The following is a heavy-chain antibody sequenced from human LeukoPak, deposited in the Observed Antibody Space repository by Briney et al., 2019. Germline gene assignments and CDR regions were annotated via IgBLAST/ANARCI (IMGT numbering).Heavy chain of an antibody. Sequence: GGSLRLSCAASGFTFSSYAMSWVRQAPGKGLEWVSAISGSGGSTYYADSVKGRFTISRDNSKNTLHLQMNSLRAEDTAVYYCAKDSSGWYSYNDHWGQGTLVTVSS. CDR3: AKDSSGWYSYNDH. CDR1: GFTFSSYA. CDR2: ISGSGGST. D-gene: IGHD6-19*01. V-gene: IGHV3-23*01. J-gene: IGHJ4*02.